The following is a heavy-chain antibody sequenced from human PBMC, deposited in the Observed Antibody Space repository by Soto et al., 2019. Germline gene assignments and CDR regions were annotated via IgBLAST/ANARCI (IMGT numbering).Heavy chain of an antibody. CDR1: GFTFSSYG. V-gene: IGHV3-30*18. CDR3: AKDWTHLTTVTDWYFDL. J-gene: IGHJ2*01. Sequence: QVQLVESGGGVVQPGRSLRLSCAASGFTFSSYGMQWVRQAPGKGLEWVAVISYDGSNKYYADSVKGRFTISRDNSKNTLYLQMNSLRAEDTAVYYCAKDWTHLTTVTDWYFDLWGRGTLVTVSS. D-gene: IGHD4-17*01. CDR2: ISYDGSNK.